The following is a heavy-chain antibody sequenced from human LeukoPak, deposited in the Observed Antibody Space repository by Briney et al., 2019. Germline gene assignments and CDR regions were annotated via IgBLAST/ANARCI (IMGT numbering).Heavy chain of an antibody. D-gene: IGHD2/OR15-2a*01. CDR3: AKAFLRGNYFDY. V-gene: IGHV3-43*01. J-gene: IGHJ4*02. CDR2: ISWDGGST. Sequence: GGSLRLSCAASGFTFSSYWMSWVRQAPWKGLEWVSLISWDGGSTYYADSVKGRFTISRDNSKNSLYLQMNSLRTEDTALYYCAKAFLRGNYFDYWGQGTLVTVSS. CDR1: GFTFSSYW.